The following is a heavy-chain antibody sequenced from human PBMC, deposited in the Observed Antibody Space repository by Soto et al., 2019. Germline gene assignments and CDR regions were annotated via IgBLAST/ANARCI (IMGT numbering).Heavy chain of an antibody. D-gene: IGHD3-3*01. CDR3: AKKVTIYAVDPADY. CDR2: MSGSGDAA. CDR1: GFTFSNYG. J-gene: IGHJ4*02. V-gene: IGHV3-23*01. Sequence: GGSLRLSCAASGFTFSNYGMSWVRQAPGEGLEWVSVMSGSGDAAYYADSVKGRFTISRDNSKNTLYLQMNSLRAEDTAVYFCAKKVTIYAVDPADYWGQGTQVTVSS.